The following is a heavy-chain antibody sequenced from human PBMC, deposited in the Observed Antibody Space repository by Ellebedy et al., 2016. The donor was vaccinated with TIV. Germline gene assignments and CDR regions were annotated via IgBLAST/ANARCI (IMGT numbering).Heavy chain of an antibody. CDR3: ARDKSDYGYYYGMDV. CDR1: GYTFTGYY. CDR2: INPNSGGT. J-gene: IGHJ6*02. V-gene: IGHV1-2*02. D-gene: IGHD4-17*01. Sequence: AASVKVSCKASGYTFTGYYMHWVRQAPGQGLEWMGWINPNSGGTNYAQKFQGRVTMTRDTSISTAYMELSRLRSDDTAVYYCARDKSDYGYYYGMDVWGQGTTVTVSS.